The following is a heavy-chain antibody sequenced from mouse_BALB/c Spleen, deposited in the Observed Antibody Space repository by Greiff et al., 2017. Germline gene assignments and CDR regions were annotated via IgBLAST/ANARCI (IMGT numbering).Heavy chain of an antibody. V-gene: IGHV3-6*02. CDR3: ARGGLRYFDV. D-gene: IGHD3-3*01. CDR2: ISYDGSN. J-gene: IGHJ1*01. Sequence: DEKLQESGPGLVKPSQSLSLTCSVTGYSITSGYYWNWIRQFPGNKLEWMGYISYDGSNNYNPSLKNRIAITRDTSKNQFFLKLNSVTTEDTATYYCARGGLRYFDVWGAGTTVTVSS. CDR1: GYSITSGYY.